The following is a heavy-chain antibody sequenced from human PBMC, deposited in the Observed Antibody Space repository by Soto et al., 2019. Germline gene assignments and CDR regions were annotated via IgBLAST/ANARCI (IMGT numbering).Heavy chain of an antibody. J-gene: IGHJ4*02. D-gene: IGHD3-3*01. Sequence: PSETLSLTCDVSGYSISSGYYWGWIRQPPGKGLEWIGGVYHSGRSQYGPSLKTRVTISVDTSENQFSLKLTSVTAADTAVYYCARISTHHYDNSGYYSPTYYFDSWSQGSLVTVSS. V-gene: IGHV4-38-2*01. CDR1: GYSISSGYY. CDR2: VYHSGRS. CDR3: ARISTHHYDNSGYYSPTYYFDS.